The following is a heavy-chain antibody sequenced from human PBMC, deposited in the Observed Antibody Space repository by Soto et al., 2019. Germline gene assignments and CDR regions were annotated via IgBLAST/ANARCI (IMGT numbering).Heavy chain of an antibody. CDR1: RLTFSNYG. CDR2: ISYESIST. Sequence: QEHLVESGGGVVQPGRSLRLSCVASRLTFSNYGMHWVRQAPGKGLEWVAGISYESISTVYRDSVRGRFTISRDNSRNTLYLHMNSLTPEDTAVYYCAREAGCSGTNCNVYFDYWGLGTLVTVSS. CDR3: AREAGCSGTNCNVYFDY. V-gene: IGHV3-30*03. D-gene: IGHD2-15*01. J-gene: IGHJ4*01.